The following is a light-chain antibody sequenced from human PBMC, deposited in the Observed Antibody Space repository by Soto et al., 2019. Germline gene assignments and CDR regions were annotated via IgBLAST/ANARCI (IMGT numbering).Light chain of an antibody. J-gene: IGKJ5*01. Sequence: EIVMTQSPATLSVSPGERATLSCRASQSVSSNLAWYQQKPGQAPRLLIYGASTRATGIPARFSGSGSGTEYTLTITSPQSEDPSAYYCQPYNNWPITFGQGTRLEIK. CDR3: QPYNNWPIT. CDR1: QSVSSN. V-gene: IGKV3-15*01. CDR2: GAS.